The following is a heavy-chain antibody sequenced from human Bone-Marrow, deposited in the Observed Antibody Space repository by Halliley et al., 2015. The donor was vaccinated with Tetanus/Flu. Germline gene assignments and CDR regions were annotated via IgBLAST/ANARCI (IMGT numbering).Heavy chain of an antibody. V-gene: IGHV4-59*01. CDR3: ARVGLGISALDY. D-gene: IGHD7-27*01. CDR1: GASIGSSY. Sequence: SLTCSVSGASIGSSYWGWIRQSPGEGLEWIGYIYYSGSTNYNPSLRSRVTILVDTSKSQFSLRLMSVTTADTAVYYCARVGLGISALDYWGQGILVTVSS. CDR2: IYYSGST. J-gene: IGHJ4*02.